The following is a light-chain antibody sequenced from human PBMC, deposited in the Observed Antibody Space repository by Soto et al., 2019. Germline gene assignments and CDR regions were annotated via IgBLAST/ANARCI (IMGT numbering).Light chain of an antibody. V-gene: IGKV1-39*01. CDR1: QTISTY. CDR3: HQSDSTPYT. Sequence: DIQMTQSPSSLSASVGDRVTITCRASQTISTYLNWYQQKPGKAPRLLIYDASSLLSGVPSRFSGSGSGTAFTLTIASLQPEDFSTYYCHQSDSTPYTFGQGTKVEIK. J-gene: IGKJ2*01. CDR2: DAS.